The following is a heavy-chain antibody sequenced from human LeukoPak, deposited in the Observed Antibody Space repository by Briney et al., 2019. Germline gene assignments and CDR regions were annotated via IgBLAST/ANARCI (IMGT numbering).Heavy chain of an antibody. Sequence: GGSLKLSCAASGFTFSHYWMHWVRQAPGKGLVWVSRISSDGSDTTYADSVKGRFTISRDNAKNSVYLQMNSLSAEDTGVYYCARAREAQWLVDYWGQGTLVTVSS. V-gene: IGHV3-74*01. CDR2: ISSDGSDT. CDR1: GFTFSHYW. J-gene: IGHJ4*02. CDR3: ARAREAQWLVDY. D-gene: IGHD6-19*01.